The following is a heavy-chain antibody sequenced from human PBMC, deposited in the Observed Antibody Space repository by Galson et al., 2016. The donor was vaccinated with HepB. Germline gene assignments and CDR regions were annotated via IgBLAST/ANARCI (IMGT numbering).Heavy chain of an antibody. CDR2: ISYDASDK. Sequence: SLRLSCAASGFTFSSYAMHWVRQAPGKGLEWVAVISYDASDKYYADSVKGRFTISRDNSKNTLYLQMNSLRAEDTAGYYCAREHTVTNFDYWGQGTLVTVSS. CDR3: AREHTVTNFDY. CDR1: GFTFSSYA. V-gene: IGHV3-30-3*01. J-gene: IGHJ4*02. D-gene: IGHD4-17*01.